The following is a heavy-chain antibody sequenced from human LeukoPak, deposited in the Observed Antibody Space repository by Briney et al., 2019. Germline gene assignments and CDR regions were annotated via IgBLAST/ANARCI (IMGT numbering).Heavy chain of an antibody. CDR2: IREDGSEK. CDR3: ATYRQIEVPFEF. Sequence: GGSLRLSCAASGFTFSSSWMTWVRQAPGKGLEWVASIREDGSEKTSVDSVKGRFTISRDNSRSTLSLQMDSLRAEDTATYYCATYRQIEVPFEFWGQGTLVTVSS. CDR1: GFTFSSSW. J-gene: IGHJ4*02. V-gene: IGHV3-7*03. D-gene: IGHD1-1*01.